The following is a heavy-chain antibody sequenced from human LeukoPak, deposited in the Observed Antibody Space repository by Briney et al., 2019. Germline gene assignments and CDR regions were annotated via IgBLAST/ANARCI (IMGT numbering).Heavy chain of an antibody. CDR1: GGTFRGYY. V-gene: IGHV4-34*01. Sequence: PSETLSLTCAVSGGTFRGYYWSWIRQPPGKGLAWIGEIDHTGSTNYNPSLESRVTLSVDTSKSQVSLNLNSVTAADTAVYYCAREPSVVPAAMPWLNGMDVWGQGTTVTVSS. D-gene: IGHD2-2*01. J-gene: IGHJ6*02. CDR2: IDHTGST. CDR3: AREPSVVPAAMPWLNGMDV.